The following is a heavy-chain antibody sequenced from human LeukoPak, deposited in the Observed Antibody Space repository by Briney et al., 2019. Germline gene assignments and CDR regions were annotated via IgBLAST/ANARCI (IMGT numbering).Heavy chain of an antibody. V-gene: IGHV1-46*03. Sequence: ASVKVSCKASGYTFTSYYIHWVRQAPGQGLEWMGIINPSGGSTSYAQKFQGRVTMTRDTSTSTVYMELSSLRSEDTAVYYCARDSGDCTNGVCSGYYYYYYMDVWGKGTTVTVSS. D-gene: IGHD2-8*01. CDR2: INPSGGST. J-gene: IGHJ6*03. CDR1: GYTFTSYY. CDR3: ARDSGDCTNGVCSGYYYYYYMDV.